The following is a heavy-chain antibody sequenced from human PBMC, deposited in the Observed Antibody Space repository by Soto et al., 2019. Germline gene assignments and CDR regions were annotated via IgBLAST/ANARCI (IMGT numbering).Heavy chain of an antibody. CDR2: IYYSGST. J-gene: IGHJ3*02. D-gene: IGHD3-3*01. CDR1: GGSISSGGYY. Sequence: QVQLQESGPGLVKPSQTLSLTCTVSGGSISSGGYYWSWIRQHPGKGLEWIGYIYYSGSTYYNPSLKSRVTISVDTSKNQFSLKLSSVTAADTAVYYCARSPTDFWIDAFDIWGQGTMVTVSS. CDR3: ARSPTDFWIDAFDI. V-gene: IGHV4-31*03.